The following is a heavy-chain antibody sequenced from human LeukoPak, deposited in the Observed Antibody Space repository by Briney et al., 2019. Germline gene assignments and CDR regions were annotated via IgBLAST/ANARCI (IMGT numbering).Heavy chain of an antibody. Sequence: ASVKVSCKASGYTFTSYGISWVRQAPGQGLEWMGWISAYNGNTNYAQKLQGRVTMTRDMSTSTVYMELSSLRSEDTAVYYCARGRGYYDSSGYYLERGRLDYWGQGALVTVSS. V-gene: IGHV1-18*01. J-gene: IGHJ4*02. CDR3: ARGRGYYDSSGYYLERGRLDY. CDR2: ISAYNGNT. D-gene: IGHD3-22*01. CDR1: GYTFTSYG.